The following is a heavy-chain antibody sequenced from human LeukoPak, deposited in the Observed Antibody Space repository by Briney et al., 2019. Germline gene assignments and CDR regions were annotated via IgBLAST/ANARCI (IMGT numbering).Heavy chain of an antibody. CDR3: AKEVVVVAATGWFDP. CDR2: ISYDGSTK. J-gene: IGHJ5*02. Sequence: PGRSLRLSCAASGFTFSNYGMHWVRQAPGKGLEWVAVISYDGSTKYYADSVKGRFTISRDNSKNTVYLQMNSLKPEDTAVYYCAKEVVVVAATGWFDPWGRGTLVTVSS. D-gene: IGHD2-15*01. V-gene: IGHV3-30*18. CDR1: GFTFSNYG.